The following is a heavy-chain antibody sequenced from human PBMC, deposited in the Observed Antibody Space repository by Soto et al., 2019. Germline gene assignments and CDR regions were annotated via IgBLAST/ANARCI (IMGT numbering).Heavy chain of an antibody. D-gene: IGHD3-22*01. CDR3: ASVVPYYYDSSGYYGDYLEY. CDR2: IYYSGST. Sequence: SETLSLTCTVSGGSISSYYWSCIRQPAGKGLEWIGSIYYSGSTYYNPSLKSRVTISVDTSKNQFSLKLSSVTAADTAVYYCASVVPYYYDSSGYYGDYLEYWGQGTMLTVSS. J-gene: IGHJ4*02. CDR1: GGSISSYY. V-gene: IGHV4-59*05.